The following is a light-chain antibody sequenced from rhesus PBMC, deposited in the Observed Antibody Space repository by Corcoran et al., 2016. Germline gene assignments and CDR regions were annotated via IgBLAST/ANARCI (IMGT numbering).Light chain of an antibody. CDR2: GAS. V-gene: IGKV1-25*01. CDR1: QGITND. CDR3: QQYYSLPWT. J-gene: IGKJ1*01. Sequence: DIQMTQSPSSLSASVGDRVTITCRASQGITNDLAWYQQKPGETPKLLIYGASTLQSGIPSRVSGSGSGTDLHLHHRSLNSGDFATFYCQQYYSLPWTFGLGTKLEVK.